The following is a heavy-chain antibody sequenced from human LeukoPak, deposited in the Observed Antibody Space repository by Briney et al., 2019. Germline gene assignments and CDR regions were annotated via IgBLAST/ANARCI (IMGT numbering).Heavy chain of an antibody. D-gene: IGHD2-15*01. V-gene: IGHV4-4*02. J-gene: IGHJ4*02. CDR3: ASWSGSSEASYY. CDR1: GGSISSSNW. Sequence: SGTLSLTCDVSGGSISSSNWWSWVRQPPGKGLEWIGEIYHSGSTNYNPSLKSRVTISVDKSKNQFSLKLSSVTAADTAVYYCASWSGSSEASYYWGQGTLVTVSS. CDR2: IYHSGST.